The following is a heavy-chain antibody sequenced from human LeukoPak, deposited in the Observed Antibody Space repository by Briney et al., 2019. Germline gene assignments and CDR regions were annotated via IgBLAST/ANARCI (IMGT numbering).Heavy chain of an antibody. CDR1: GFTFGDYY. CDR2: ISGSGSYT. V-gene: IGHV3-11*05. D-gene: IGHD6-13*01. J-gene: IGHJ4*02. Sequence: PGGSLRLSCSASGFTFGDYYMSWIRQAPGKGLESVSYISGSGSYTKYADSVKGRFTISRDNTKNSLYLQMNSLRAEDTAVYYCARAGGYSSSYIYYFDYWGQGTLVTVSS. CDR3: ARAGGYSSSYIYYFDY.